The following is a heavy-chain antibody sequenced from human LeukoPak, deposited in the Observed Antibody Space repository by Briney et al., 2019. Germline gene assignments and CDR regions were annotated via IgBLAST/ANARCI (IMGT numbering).Heavy chain of an antibody. Sequence: GESLKISCKGSGYSFTSYWIGWVRQMPGKGLEWMGIIYPGDSDTRYSPSFQGQVTISADKSISTAYLQWSSLKASDTAMYYCARHSYGSGSSYNSPFDYWGQGTLVTVSS. CDR2: IYPGDSDT. CDR3: ARHSYGSGSSYNSPFDY. D-gene: IGHD3-10*01. V-gene: IGHV5-51*01. J-gene: IGHJ4*02. CDR1: GYSFTSYW.